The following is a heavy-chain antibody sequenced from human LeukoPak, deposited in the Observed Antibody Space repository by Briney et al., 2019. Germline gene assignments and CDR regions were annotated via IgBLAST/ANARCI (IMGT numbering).Heavy chain of an antibody. J-gene: IGHJ4*02. V-gene: IGHV1-2*02. CDR3: AKDVYWYDSSGYAVDY. CDR1: GYTFTGYH. Sequence: VASVKVSCKASGYTFTGYHMHWVRQAPGQGLEWMGWINPNTGGTYYAQNFQGRVTMTRDTSFSTAYMELSRLASDDTAIYYCAKDVYWYDSSGYAVDYWGQGTLVTVSS. CDR2: INPNTGGT. D-gene: IGHD3-22*01.